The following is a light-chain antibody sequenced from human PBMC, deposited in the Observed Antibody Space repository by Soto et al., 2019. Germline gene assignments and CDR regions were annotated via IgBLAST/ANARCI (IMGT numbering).Light chain of an antibody. V-gene: IGLV2-8*01. CDR2: EVN. CDR1: SRAVGGYNF. J-gene: IGLJ2*01. Sequence: QSALTQPPSASGSPGQSFTISCTGTSRAVGGYNFVSWFQQNPGKAPKLMIYEVNKRPSGVPDRFSGSKSGNTASLTVSGLRAEDEADYYCSSYAGNNNFVVFGGGTKLTVL. CDR3: SSYAGNNNFVV.